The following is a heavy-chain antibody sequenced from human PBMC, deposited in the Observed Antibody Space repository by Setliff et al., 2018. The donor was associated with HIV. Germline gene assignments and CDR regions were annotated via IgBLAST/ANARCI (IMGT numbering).Heavy chain of an antibody. CDR3: ARAITFPDAFDI. CDR2: IYNSGRT. V-gene: IGHV4-59*08. J-gene: IGHJ3*02. Sequence: PSETLSLTCTVSGGSISSYYWSWIRQSPGKGLEWIGYIYNSGRTNYNPSLKSRVTISVDTSKKQFSLKLSSVTAADTAVYYCARAITFPDAFDIWGQGTMVTVSS. D-gene: IGHD1-20*01. CDR1: GGSISSYY.